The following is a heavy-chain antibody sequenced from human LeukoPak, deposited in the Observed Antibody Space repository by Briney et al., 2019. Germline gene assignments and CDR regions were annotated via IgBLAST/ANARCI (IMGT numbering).Heavy chain of an antibody. CDR3: ARDTSSSSEVFEGAFDI. Sequence: GESLKISCKGSGYSFTSYWIGWVRQMPGKGLEWMGIIYPGDSDTRYSPSFQGQVTISADKSISTAYLQWSSLKASDTAMYYCARDTSSSSEVFEGAFDIWGQGTMVTVSS. CDR1: GYSFTSYW. J-gene: IGHJ3*02. D-gene: IGHD6-6*01. V-gene: IGHV5-51*01. CDR2: IYPGDSDT.